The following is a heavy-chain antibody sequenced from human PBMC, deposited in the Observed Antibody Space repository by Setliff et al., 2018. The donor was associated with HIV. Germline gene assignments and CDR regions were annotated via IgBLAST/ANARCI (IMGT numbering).Heavy chain of an antibody. CDR3: ARVSSSYYFLGAFDS. CDR1: GGSISDYY. J-gene: IGHJ4*02. Sequence: ETLSLTCSVSGGSISDYYWSWIRQPPGKGLEWIGYIFYSGSTNYNPSLKSRVTISIDTSKNQFSLKLRSATATDTALYYCARVSSSYYFLGAFDSWGQGTLVTVSS. V-gene: IGHV4-59*08. CDR2: IFYSGST. D-gene: IGHD6-13*01.